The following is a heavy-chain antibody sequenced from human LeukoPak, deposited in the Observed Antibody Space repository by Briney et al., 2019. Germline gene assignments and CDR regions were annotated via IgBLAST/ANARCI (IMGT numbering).Heavy chain of an antibody. CDR3: ARGAAARLYYYYYMDV. D-gene: IGHD6-13*01. CDR2: INPNSGGT. CDR1: GYTFTSYD. V-gene: IGHV1-2*02. Sequence: ASVKVSCKASGYTFTSYDINWVRQATGQGLEWMGWINPNSGGTNYAQKFQGRVTMTRDTSISTAYMELSRLRSDDTAVYYCARGAAARLYYYYYMDVWGKGTTVTVSS. J-gene: IGHJ6*03.